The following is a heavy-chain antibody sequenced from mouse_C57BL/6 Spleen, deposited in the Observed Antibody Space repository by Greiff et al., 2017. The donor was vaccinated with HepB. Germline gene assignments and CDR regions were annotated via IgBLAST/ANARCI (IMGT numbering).Heavy chain of an antibody. CDR3: ARGYYGNYGFAY. CDR1: GYTFTDYY. D-gene: IGHD2-1*01. J-gene: IGHJ3*01. Sequence: QVQLQQSGAELVRPGASVKLSCKASGYTFTDYYINWVKQRPGQGLEWIARIYPGSGNTYYNEKFKGKATLTAEKSSSTAYMQLSSLTSEDSAVYFCARGYYGNYGFAYWGQGTLVTVSA. CDR2: IYPGSGNT. V-gene: IGHV1-76*01.